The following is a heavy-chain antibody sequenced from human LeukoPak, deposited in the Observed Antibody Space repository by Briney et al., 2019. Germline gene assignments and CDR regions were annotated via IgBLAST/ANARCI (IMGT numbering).Heavy chain of an antibody. CDR1: GYTFTSYG. J-gene: IGHJ4*02. V-gene: IGHV1-18*01. Sequence: GASVKVSFTASGYTFTSYGISWVRQAPGQGLEWMGWISAYNGNTNYAQKLQGRVTMTTDTSTSTAYMELRSLRSDDTAVYYCARDPCSSTSCYLNYFDYWGQGTLVTVSS. D-gene: IGHD2-2*01. CDR2: ISAYNGNT. CDR3: ARDPCSSTSCYLNYFDY.